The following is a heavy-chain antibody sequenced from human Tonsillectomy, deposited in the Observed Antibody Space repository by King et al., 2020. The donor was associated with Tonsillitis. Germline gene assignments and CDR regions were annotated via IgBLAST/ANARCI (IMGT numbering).Heavy chain of an antibody. CDR1: GFTFSSYG. D-gene: IGHD1-26*01. J-gene: IGHJ4*02. CDR2: IRYDGSNK. Sequence: VQLVESGGGVVQPGGSLRLSCAASGFTFSSYGMHWVRQAPGKGLEWVAFIRYDGSNKYYADSVKGRFTISRDNSKNTLYLQMNSLRSEDTAVYYCANDQDTNAPLYSGRYFLDYWGQGTLVTVAS. V-gene: IGHV3-30*02. CDR3: ANDQDTNAPLYSGRYFLDY.